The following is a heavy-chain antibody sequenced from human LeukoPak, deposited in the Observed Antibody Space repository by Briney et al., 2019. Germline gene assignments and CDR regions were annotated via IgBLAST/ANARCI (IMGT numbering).Heavy chain of an antibody. CDR3: ARALYSCGGKFDY. Sequence: SETLSLTCTVSGGSISSYYWSWIRQPPGKGLEWIGYIYYSGSTNYNPSLKSRVTISVDTSKNQFSLKLSSVTAADTAVYYCARALYSCGGKFDYWGQGTLVTVSS. CDR2: IYYSGST. J-gene: IGHJ4*02. D-gene: IGHD5-18*01. CDR1: GGSISSYY. V-gene: IGHV4-59*01.